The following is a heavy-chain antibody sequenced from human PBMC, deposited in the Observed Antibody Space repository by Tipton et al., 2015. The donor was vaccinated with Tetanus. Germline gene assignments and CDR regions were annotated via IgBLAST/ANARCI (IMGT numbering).Heavy chain of an antibody. V-gene: IGHV4-31*03. J-gene: IGHJ5*02. CDR2: VYYSGST. D-gene: IGHD6-6*01. CDR1: GAPINAGGYL. Sequence: TLSLTCNVSGAPINAGGYLWTWVRRHPGKGLEWIGYVYYSGSTFYNPSLESRVTISVDTSRNQFSLNLTSVTAADTAMYYCARDQGGGRVVRLNWFDPWGQGTLVTVSS. CDR3: ARDQGGGRVVRLNWFDP.